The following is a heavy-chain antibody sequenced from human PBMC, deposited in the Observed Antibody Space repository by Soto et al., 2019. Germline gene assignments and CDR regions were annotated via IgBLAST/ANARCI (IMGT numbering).Heavy chain of an antibody. CDR2: IYYSGST. Sequence: TLSLTCTVSGGSISSGDYYWSWIRQPPGKGLEWIGYIYYSGSTYYNPSLKSRVTISLETSKSQFSLRLTSVTAADTAVYYCARLGAYYQSLDPWGPGTLVTVSS. J-gene: IGHJ5*02. CDR3: ARLGAYYQSLDP. V-gene: IGHV4-30-4*01. D-gene: IGHD3-22*01. CDR1: GGSISSGDYY.